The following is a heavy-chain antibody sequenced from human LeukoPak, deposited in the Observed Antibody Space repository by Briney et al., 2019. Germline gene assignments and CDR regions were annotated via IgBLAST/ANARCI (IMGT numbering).Heavy chain of an antibody. CDR1: GGSISSYY. D-gene: IGHD3-22*01. CDR2: IYTSGST. V-gene: IGHV4-4*07. J-gene: IGHJ4*02. CDR3: ARDRGDYYDSSGYYPYYFDY. Sequence: SETLSLTCTVSGGSISSYYWSWIRQPAGKGLEWIGRIYTSGSTNYNPSLKSRVTMSVDTSKNQFSLKLSSVTAADTAVYYCARDRGDYYDSSGYYPYYFDYWGQGTLVTVSS.